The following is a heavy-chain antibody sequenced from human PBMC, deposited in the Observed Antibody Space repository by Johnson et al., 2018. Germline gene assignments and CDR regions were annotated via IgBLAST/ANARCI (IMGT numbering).Heavy chain of an antibody. CDR1: GGTFSSYA. V-gene: IGHV1-69*12. CDR3: ARVAGTTEAFDI. D-gene: IGHD4-11*01. CDR2: IIPIFGPA. J-gene: IGHJ3*02. Sequence: QVQLVQSGAEVKKPGSSVKVSCKASGGTFSSYAISWVRQAPGQGLEWMGGIIPIFGPAKYAPKFQGRVTITADESTSPAYMELSSLRSEDTAVYCCARVAGTTEAFDIWGQGTMVTVSS.